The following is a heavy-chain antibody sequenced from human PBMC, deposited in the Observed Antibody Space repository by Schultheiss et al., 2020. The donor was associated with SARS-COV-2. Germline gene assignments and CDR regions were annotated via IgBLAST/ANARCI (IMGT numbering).Heavy chain of an antibody. CDR3: ARDIAYYFDY. V-gene: IGHV3-30-3*01. J-gene: IGHJ4*02. CDR2: ISYDGSNK. D-gene: IGHD6-13*01. CDR1: GFTFSSYA. Sequence: GGSLRLSCAASGFTFSSYAMHWVRQAPGKGLEWVAVISYDGSNKCYADSVKGRFTISRDDSSNSLYLQMNSLRPEDTAVYFCARDIAYYFDYWGRGTLVTVSS.